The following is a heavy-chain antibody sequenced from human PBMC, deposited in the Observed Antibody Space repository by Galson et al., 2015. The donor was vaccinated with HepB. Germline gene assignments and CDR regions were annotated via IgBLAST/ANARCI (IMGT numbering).Heavy chain of an antibody. CDR3: ARGTDYYGSGSYYDPTGYMDV. CDR1: GGTFSSYA. J-gene: IGHJ6*03. V-gene: IGHV1-69*10. D-gene: IGHD3-10*01. Sequence: SVKVSCKASGGTFSSYAISWVRQAPGQGLEWMGGIIPILGIANYAQKFQGRVTITADKSTSTAYTELSSLRSEDTAVYYCARGTDYYGSGSYYDPTGYMDVWGKGTTVTVSS. CDR2: IIPILGIA.